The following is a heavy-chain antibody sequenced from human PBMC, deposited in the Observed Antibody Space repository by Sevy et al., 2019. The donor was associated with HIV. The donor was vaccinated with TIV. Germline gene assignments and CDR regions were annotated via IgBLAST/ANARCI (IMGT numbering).Heavy chain of an antibody. Sequence: GGSLRLSCSASGFTFSSYAMHWVRQAPGKGLEYVSAISSNGGSTYYADSVKGRFTISRDNSKNTLYLQMSSLRGEDTAVYYCVKDRNFGVVIVTTDMDYWGQGTLVTVSS. CDR1: GFTFSSYA. CDR3: VKDRNFGVVIVTTDMDY. D-gene: IGHD3-3*01. J-gene: IGHJ4*02. CDR2: ISSNGGST. V-gene: IGHV3-64D*06.